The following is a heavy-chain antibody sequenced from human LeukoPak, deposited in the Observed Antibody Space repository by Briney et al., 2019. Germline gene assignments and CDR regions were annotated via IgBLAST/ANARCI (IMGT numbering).Heavy chain of an antibody. Sequence: GGSLRLSCAASRFIFSSYDMTWVRQAPGKGLEWISTIGDSGDATYYADSVKGRFTISRDNSKNTLSLEMNSLRVDDTAAYYCAKDVVRGVVMTDYWGQGTLVTVSS. D-gene: IGHD3-10*01. CDR2: IGDSGDAT. V-gene: IGHV3-23*01. CDR1: RFIFSSYD. J-gene: IGHJ4*02. CDR3: AKDVVRGVVMTDY.